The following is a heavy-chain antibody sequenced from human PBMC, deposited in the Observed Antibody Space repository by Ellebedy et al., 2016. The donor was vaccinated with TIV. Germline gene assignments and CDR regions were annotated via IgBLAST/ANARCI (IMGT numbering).Heavy chain of an antibody. Sequence: PGGSLRLSCAASGITVSSNYLNWVRQAPGKGLEWVANIKRDGSEKYYVDSVKGRFTISRDNAKNSLYLQMNSLRAEDTAVYYCARGSGGSGAFDIWGQGTMVTVSS. CDR2: IKRDGSEK. CDR3: ARGSGGSGAFDI. CDR1: GITVSSNY. V-gene: IGHV3-7*01. D-gene: IGHD2-15*01. J-gene: IGHJ3*02.